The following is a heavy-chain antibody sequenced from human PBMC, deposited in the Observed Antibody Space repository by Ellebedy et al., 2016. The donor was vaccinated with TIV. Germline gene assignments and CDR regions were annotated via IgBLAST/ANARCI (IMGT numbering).Heavy chain of an antibody. J-gene: IGHJ4*02. V-gene: IGHV4-34*01. CDR3: AALRGSCGGDSCF. D-gene: IGHD2-15*01. Sequence: MPSETLSLTCAVYGESFSTHYCSWIRQTPGKGLEWNGEINHRGSTNYITSLKSRVTISVDKSKDQFSLKLVSVTAADTAMYYCAALRGSCGGDSCFWGRGTLVIVSS. CDR2: INHRGST. CDR1: GESFSTHY.